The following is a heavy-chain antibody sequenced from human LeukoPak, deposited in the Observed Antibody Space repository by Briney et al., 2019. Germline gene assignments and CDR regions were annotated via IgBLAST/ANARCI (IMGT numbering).Heavy chain of an antibody. CDR3: ARRWNYGRNYYIDV. V-gene: IGHV4-34*01. D-gene: IGHD1-7*01. J-gene: IGHJ6*03. Sequence: PSETLSLTCAVYGGSFSNYYWNWIRQTPGKGLEWLGEINDRGRANYKPSLMSRVTVSVDTSKNQFSLRLTSVTATDTAIYYCARRWNYGRNYYIDVWGKGATVSVSS. CDR2: INDRGRA. CDR1: GGSFSNYY.